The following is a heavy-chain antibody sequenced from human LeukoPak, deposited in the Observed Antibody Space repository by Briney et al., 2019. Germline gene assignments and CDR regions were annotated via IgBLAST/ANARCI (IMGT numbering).Heavy chain of an antibody. D-gene: IGHD3-10*01. CDR3: AKDSAFYYIDV. Sequence: PGGSLRLSCAASAFTFNNYGMHWVRPAPGKGLEGVAFIRYNGNNQYYADSVKGRFTISRDNSKNTLYLQMNSLKGDDTAVYYCAKDSAFYYIDVWGKGTTVIISS. CDR1: AFTFNNYG. CDR2: IRYNGNNQ. J-gene: IGHJ6*03. V-gene: IGHV3-30*02.